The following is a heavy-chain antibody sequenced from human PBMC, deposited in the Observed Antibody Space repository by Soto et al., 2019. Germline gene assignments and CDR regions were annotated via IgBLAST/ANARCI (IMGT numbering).Heavy chain of an antibody. CDR3: ARLYHYGSGTLDYFDY. Sequence: EVQLVPSGAEVKKPGESLKISCQGSGYSFTTYWIGWVRQMPGKGLEWMAVIYPGDSDARYNPSFQGQVTISADKSISTAYLQWSSLKASDTAMYYCARLYHYGSGTLDYFDYWGQGTLVTVSS. J-gene: IGHJ4*02. V-gene: IGHV5-51*03. D-gene: IGHD3-10*01. CDR2: IYPGDSDA. CDR1: GYSFTTYW.